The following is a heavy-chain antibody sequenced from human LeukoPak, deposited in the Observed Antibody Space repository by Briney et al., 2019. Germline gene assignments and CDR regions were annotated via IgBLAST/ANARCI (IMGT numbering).Heavy chain of an antibody. D-gene: IGHD4-17*01. CDR2: MSSSGDTI. CDR3: ARANFYGEDY. Sequence: PGGSLRLSCAASGFTFSDYYMSWIRQAPGKGLEWVSYMSSSGDTIYYADSVKGRFTISRDNAKNSLYLQMNNLRAEGTAVYYCARANFYGEDYWGQGTLVTVSS. V-gene: IGHV3-11*01. J-gene: IGHJ4*02. CDR1: GFTFSDYY.